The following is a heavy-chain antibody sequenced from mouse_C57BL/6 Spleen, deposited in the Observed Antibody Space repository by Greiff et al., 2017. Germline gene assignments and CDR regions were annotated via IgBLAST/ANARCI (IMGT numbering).Heavy chain of an antibody. Sequence: QVQLQQPGAELVRPGTSVKLSCKASGYTFTSYWMHWVKQRPGQGLEWIGVIDPSDSYTNYNQKFKGKATLTVDTSSSTAYMQLSSLTSEDSAVYYCARGGNYGYFDYWGQGTTLTVSS. CDR2: IDPSDSYT. J-gene: IGHJ2*01. CDR3: ARGGNYGYFDY. CDR1: GYTFTSYW. D-gene: IGHD2-1*01. V-gene: IGHV1-59*01.